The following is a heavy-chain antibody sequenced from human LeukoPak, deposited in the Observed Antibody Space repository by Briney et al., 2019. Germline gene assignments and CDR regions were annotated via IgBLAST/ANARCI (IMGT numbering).Heavy chain of an antibody. CDR1: GYTFTSYE. J-gene: IGHJ4*02. V-gene: IGHV1-8*01. CDR3: ARGLGTYDSRELTWPMISF. CDR2: LNLNSGAT. Sequence: ASVKVSCKASGYTFTSYEIKWVRQATGQGLEGMGWLNLNSGATTYAQKFQGKITMTRRTSKNPAYREWTSLRSEDTAVYYGARGLGTYDSRELTWPMISFWGQGTLVTVSS. D-gene: IGHD3-22*01.